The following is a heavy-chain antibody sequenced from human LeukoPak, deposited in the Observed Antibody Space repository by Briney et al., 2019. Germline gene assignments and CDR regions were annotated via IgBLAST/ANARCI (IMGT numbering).Heavy chain of an antibody. CDR1: GGSISSSSYY. V-gene: IGHV4-39*07. CDR3: ARVPRNIAVAGTLALYFDY. J-gene: IGHJ4*02. D-gene: IGHD6-19*01. CDR2: IYYSGST. Sequence: SETLSLTCTVSGGSISSSSYYWGWIRQPPGKGLEWIGSIYYSGSTYYNPSLKSRVTISVDTSKNQFSLKLSSVTAADTAVYYCARVPRNIAVAGTLALYFDYWGQGTLVTVFS.